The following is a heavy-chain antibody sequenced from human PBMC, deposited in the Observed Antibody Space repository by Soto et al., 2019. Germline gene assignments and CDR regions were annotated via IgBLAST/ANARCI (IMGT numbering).Heavy chain of an antibody. V-gene: IGHV4-4*07. Sequence: PSATLSITCTVSGGSISSNYWSWIRQSAEKGLEWIGRIYFTGITNYNPSLKSRVNMSIDTSKNQFSLKLSSVTAADTAVYYCARDYYGSGSLFDYWGQGTLVTVSS. D-gene: IGHD3-10*01. CDR1: GGSISSNY. CDR2: IYFTGIT. J-gene: IGHJ4*02. CDR3: ARDYYGSGSLFDY.